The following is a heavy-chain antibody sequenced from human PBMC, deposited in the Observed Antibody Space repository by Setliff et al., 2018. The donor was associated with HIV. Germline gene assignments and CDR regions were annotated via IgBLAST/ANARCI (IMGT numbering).Heavy chain of an antibody. Sequence: KPSETLSLTCAVYGGSFSGYYWNWIRQPPGKGLEWIGEINHSGSTNYNPSLKSRVTISVDSSKNQFSLKLSSLTAADTAVYYCAREGGDHTIVARYYYGMDVWGQGTAVTVSS. D-gene: IGHD2-21*01. CDR1: GGSFSGYY. CDR3: AREGGDHTIVARYYYGMDV. J-gene: IGHJ6*02. CDR2: INHSGST. V-gene: IGHV4-34*01.